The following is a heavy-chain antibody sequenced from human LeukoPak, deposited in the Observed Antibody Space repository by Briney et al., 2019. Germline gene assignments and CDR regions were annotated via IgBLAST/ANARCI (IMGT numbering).Heavy chain of an antibody. CDR2: FYCSGST. CDR1: GGSISSSTYC. V-gene: IGHV4-39*01. J-gene: IGHJ4*02. D-gene: IGHD4-17*01. CDR3: ARLRSPVTILYYCDY. Sequence: SETLSLTCTVSGGSISSSTYCWGWIRQPPGRGLEWIGSFYCSGSTHYNPSLKSRVTISVDTSKNQFSLKLSSVTAADTAVYYCARLRSPVTILYYCDYWGQGTLVTVSS.